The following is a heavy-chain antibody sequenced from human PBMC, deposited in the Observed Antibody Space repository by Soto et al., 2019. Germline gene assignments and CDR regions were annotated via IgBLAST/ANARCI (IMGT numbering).Heavy chain of an antibody. D-gene: IGHD3-10*01. J-gene: IGHJ4*02. CDR2: ISVYNGNT. V-gene: IGHV1-18*01. Sequence: ASVKVSCKASGYTFTSYGISWVRQAPGQGLEWMGWISVYNGNTDYAQKLQGRVTMTTDTSTSTAYMELRSLRSDDTAVYYCASGWFGEFVYYFDYWGQGTLVTVSS. CDR3: ASGWFGEFVYYFDY. CDR1: GYTFTSYG.